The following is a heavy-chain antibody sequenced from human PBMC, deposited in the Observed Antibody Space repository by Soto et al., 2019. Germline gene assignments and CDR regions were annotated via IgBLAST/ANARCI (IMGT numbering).Heavy chain of an antibody. D-gene: IGHD1-26*01. CDR2: IYSGGST. CDR3: ARGNVSGVGATTFDYYYYGMDV. V-gene: IGHV3-53*05. Sequence: GGSLRLSCAASEFTVSSNYMSWVLQAPTKGLEWVSIIYSGGSTYYADSVKGRFTISRDTSKNTLYLQMNSLRAEDTAVYYCARGNVSGVGATTFDYYYYGMDVWGQGTTVTVSS. CDR1: EFTVSSNY. J-gene: IGHJ6*02.